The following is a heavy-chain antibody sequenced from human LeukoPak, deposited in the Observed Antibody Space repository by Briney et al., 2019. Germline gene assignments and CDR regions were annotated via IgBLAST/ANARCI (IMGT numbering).Heavy chain of an antibody. V-gene: IGHV3-74*01. CDR1: GFSPNKHW. Sequence: GGSLRLSCTASGFSPNKHWMHWVRQAPGGGLGWVSRIDRDGVGSNSAESVRGRFTISRDNARNTLYLQMESLRAEDTAVYYCARPPDSLANAYDVWGQGTMVTVSS. J-gene: IGHJ3*01. CDR3: ARPPDSLANAYDV. D-gene: IGHD3-22*01. CDR2: IDRDGVGS.